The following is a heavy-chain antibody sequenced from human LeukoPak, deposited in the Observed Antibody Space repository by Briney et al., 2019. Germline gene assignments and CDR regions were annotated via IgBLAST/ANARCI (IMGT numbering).Heavy chain of an antibody. Sequence: RPGGSLRLSCAASGFTFDDYGMSWVRQAPGKGLELVSGINGNGGVTGYVDSVKGRFTISRDNAKNSLYLQMNSLRAEDTALYYCARALSNYVDYYYYYYMDVWGKGTAVTVSS. CDR2: INGNGGVT. D-gene: IGHD4-11*01. CDR1: GFTFDDYG. J-gene: IGHJ6*03. V-gene: IGHV3-20*04. CDR3: ARALSNYVDYYYYYYMDV.